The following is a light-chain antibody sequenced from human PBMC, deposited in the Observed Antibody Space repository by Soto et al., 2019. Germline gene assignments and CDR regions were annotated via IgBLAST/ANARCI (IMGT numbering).Light chain of an antibody. J-gene: IGKJ3*01. CDR2: AAS. V-gene: IGKV1-27*01. Sequence: DIQMTQYPSSLSASLGEQATSTCRATQGISNYLAWYQQKPGKVPKLLIYAASTLQSGVPSRFSGSGSGTDFTLTISRLEPEDFAVYYCQQYGSSPLTFGPGTKVDI. CDR3: QQYGSSPLT. CDR1: QGISNY.